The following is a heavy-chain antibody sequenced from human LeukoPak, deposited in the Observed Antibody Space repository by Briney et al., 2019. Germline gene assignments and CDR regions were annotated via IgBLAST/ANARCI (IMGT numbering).Heavy chain of an antibody. Sequence: PGESLKISCKGSGYSFTSYWIGWVRQMPGKGLEWMGIIYPGDSDTRYSPSFRGQVTISADKSISTASLQWSSLKASDTAMYYCARLSAVPRGEFDYWGQGTLVTVSS. D-gene: IGHD3-16*01. CDR1: GYSFTSYW. CDR3: ARLSAVPRGEFDY. CDR2: IYPGDSDT. J-gene: IGHJ4*02. V-gene: IGHV5-51*01.